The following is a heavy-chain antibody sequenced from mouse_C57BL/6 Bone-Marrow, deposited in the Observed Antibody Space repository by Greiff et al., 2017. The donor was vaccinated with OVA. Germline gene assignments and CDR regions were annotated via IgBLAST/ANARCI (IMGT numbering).Heavy chain of an antibody. Sequence: VQLQQSGAELVRPGASVTLSCKASGYQFTDYEMHWVKQTPVHGLEWIGAIDPETGGTAYNQKFKGKAILTADKSSSTAYMELRSLTSEDSAVYYCTRGYSNYYAMDYWGQGTSVTVSS. CDR3: TRGYSNYYAMDY. V-gene: IGHV1-15*01. D-gene: IGHD2-5*01. J-gene: IGHJ4*01. CDR2: IDPETGGT. CDR1: GYQFTDYE.